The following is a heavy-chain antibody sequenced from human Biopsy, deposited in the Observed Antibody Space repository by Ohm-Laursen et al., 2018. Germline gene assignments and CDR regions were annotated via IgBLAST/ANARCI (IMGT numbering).Heavy chain of an antibody. D-gene: IGHD6-19*01. CDR2: INPSGSTT. J-gene: IGHJ4*02. CDR3: ARNTGWYGDLYYFDY. CDR1: GYSFTSYY. V-gene: IGHV1-46*01. Sequence: SVKVSCKVSGYSFTSYYMHWVRQAPGQGLEWMGMINPSGSTTSYPQIFQGRVTMTRDTSKSTVYMELSSLRSADTAVYFCARNTGWYGDLYYFDYWGQGTLVTGSS.